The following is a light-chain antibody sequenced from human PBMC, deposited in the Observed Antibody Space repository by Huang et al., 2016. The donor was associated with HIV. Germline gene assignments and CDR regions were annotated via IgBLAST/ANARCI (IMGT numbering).Light chain of an antibody. V-gene: IGKV1-39*01. CDR1: QNINRY. CDR2: GAS. Sequence: DIQITQSPSSLSASVGDRVIIPCQASQNINRYLNWYQPQPGKAPKLLISGASKLQSGVPASFSGSGSGTHFTLAISSLSPEDSATYYCQQSAVTPRTFGQGTKLEI. CDR3: QQSAVTPRT. J-gene: IGKJ2*01.